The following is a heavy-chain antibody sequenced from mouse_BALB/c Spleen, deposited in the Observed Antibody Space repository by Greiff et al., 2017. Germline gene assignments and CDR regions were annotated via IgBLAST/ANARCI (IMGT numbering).Heavy chain of an antibody. CDR1: GFNIKDSY. J-gene: IGHJ4*01. Sequence: EVQLVESGAELVKPGASVKLSCTASGFNIKDSYMHWVKQRPEQGLEWIGRIDPANGNTKYDPKFQGKATITADTSSNTAYLQLSSLTSEDTAVYYCARCYYGSSCAMDYGGKGTSVTGAS. D-gene: IGHD1-1*01. CDR2: IDPANGNT. CDR3: ARCYYGSSCAMDY. V-gene: IGHV14-3*02.